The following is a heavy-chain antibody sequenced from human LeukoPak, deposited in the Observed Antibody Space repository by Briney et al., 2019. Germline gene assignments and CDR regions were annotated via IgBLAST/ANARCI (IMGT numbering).Heavy chain of an antibody. D-gene: IGHD1-14*01. CDR3: AKYHGRPYYFDY. J-gene: IGHJ4*02. CDR1: GFTLSRYA. V-gene: IGHV3-23*01. Sequence: GSLRLSWSAPGFTLSRYAMSWVRQAPGKGLEWVSAISGSGGSTYYADSVKGRFTISRDNSKNTLYLQMNSLRAEDTAVYYCAKYHGRPYYFDYWGQGTLVTVSS. CDR2: ISGSGGST.